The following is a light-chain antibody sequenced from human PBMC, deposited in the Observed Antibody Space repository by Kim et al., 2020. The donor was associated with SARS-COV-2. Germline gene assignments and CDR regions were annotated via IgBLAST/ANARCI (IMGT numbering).Light chain of an antibody. CDR3: QKYNSAPWT. Sequence: SASGGDRVTITCRASQDISNYLAWYQQKPGKVPRVLIYAASALQSGVPSRFNGSGSGTDFILTISNVQPEDVGSYYCQKYNSAPWTFGHGTKLEI. CDR1: QDISNY. CDR2: AAS. V-gene: IGKV1-27*01. J-gene: IGKJ1*01.